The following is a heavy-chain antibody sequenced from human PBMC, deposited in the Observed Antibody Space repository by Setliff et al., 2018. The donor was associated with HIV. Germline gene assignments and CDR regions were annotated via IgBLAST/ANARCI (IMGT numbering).Heavy chain of an antibody. V-gene: IGHV3-48*02. Sequence: PGGSLRLSCAASGFTFDEYAMHWVRQAPGKGLEWISYINTTSSPIYYADSVKGRFTISRDNAKNSVYLQMNSLRDEDTAVYYCARDDPPGGNDYWGQGTLVTVSS. CDR1: GFTFDEYA. J-gene: IGHJ4*02. CDR3: ARDDPPGGNDY. CDR2: INTTSSPI. D-gene: IGHD2-15*01.